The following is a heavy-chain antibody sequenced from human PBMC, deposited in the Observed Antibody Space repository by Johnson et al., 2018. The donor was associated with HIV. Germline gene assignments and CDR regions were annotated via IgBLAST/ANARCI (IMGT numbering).Heavy chain of an antibody. Sequence: EQLVESGGGLVQPGGSLRLSCAVSGFTFTNYWMHWVRQAPGKGLVWVSRVNNDGGDTIYADSVKGRFTISRDNAKNTRFLQMNSLRAEDTAMYFCARGGPFHAFDIWGHGTTVTVSS. CDR3: ARGGPFHAFDI. CDR1: GFTFTNYW. V-gene: IGHV3-74*01. J-gene: IGHJ3*02. D-gene: IGHD2-21*01. CDR2: VNNDGGDT.